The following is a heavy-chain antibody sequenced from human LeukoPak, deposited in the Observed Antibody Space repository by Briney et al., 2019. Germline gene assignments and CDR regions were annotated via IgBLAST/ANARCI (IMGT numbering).Heavy chain of an antibody. Sequence: SETLSLTCTVSGGSIGFYFWSWIRQSAGKGLEWIGRINGNGVTNYNPSLKSRVTMSVDTSKSQFSLNLRSVTAADTSVYYCVRDELRATYRFSWDPWGQGILVTV. V-gene: IGHV4-4*07. CDR1: GGSIGFYF. D-gene: IGHD3-16*02. CDR3: VRDELRATYRFSWDP. J-gene: IGHJ5*02. CDR2: INGNGVT.